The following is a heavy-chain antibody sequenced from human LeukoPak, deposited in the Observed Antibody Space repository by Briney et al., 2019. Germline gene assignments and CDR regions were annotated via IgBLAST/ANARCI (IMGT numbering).Heavy chain of an antibody. Sequence: SQTLSLTCTVSGGPISIGDYYWSWIRQPPGKGLEWIGYIYYSGSTYYNPSLKSRVTISVDTSKNQFSLKLSSVTAADTAVYYCARVAYCGGDCRYFDYWGQGTLVTVSS. D-gene: IGHD2-21*01. J-gene: IGHJ4*02. CDR2: IYYSGST. CDR1: GGPISIGDYY. V-gene: IGHV4-30-4*08. CDR3: ARVAYCGGDCRYFDY.